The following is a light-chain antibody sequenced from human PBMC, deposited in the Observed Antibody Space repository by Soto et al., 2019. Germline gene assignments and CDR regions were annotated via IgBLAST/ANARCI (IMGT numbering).Light chain of an antibody. J-gene: IGKJ4*01. Sequence: EIVMTQSPATLSVSPGERGTLSCRASQSVSNNLAWYQQKAGQAPRVLIFDVSTRATGVPTRFSGSRSGAEFTLTINSLQSEDFAVYYCQPYNNWPLTFGGGTKVDIK. CDR1: QSVSNN. V-gene: IGKV3-15*01. CDR2: DVS. CDR3: QPYNNWPLT.